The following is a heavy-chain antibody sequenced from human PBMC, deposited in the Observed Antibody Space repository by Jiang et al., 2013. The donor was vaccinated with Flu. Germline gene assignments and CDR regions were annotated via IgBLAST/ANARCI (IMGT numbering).Heavy chain of an antibody. D-gene: IGHD4-23*01. J-gene: IGHJ3*02. V-gene: IGHV4-38-2*01. CDR2: IYHSGST. CDR1: SYSISSGYY. CDR3: SYGVNLDAFDI. Sequence: QLVESGPGLVKPSETLSLTCAVSSYSISSGYYWGWIRQPPGKGLEWIGSIYHSGSTYYNPSLKSRVSISVDTSRTQFSLMLTSVTVADTAVYYCSYGVNLDAFDIWGQGTMVTVSS.